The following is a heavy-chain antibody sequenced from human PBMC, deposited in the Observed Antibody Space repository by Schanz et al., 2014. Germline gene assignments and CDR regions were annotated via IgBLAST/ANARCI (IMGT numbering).Heavy chain of an antibody. D-gene: IGHD2-15*01. Sequence: EVQLVESGGGLVKPGGSLRLSCAASGFTFRSYSMNWVRQAPGKGLEWVSSITSSSYIYYADSVKGRFTISRDNAKNSLYLQMNSLRAEDTAVYYCARDKGGLIPFDYWGQGTLVAVSS. CDR3: ARDKGGLIPFDY. V-gene: IGHV3-21*01. CDR1: GFTFRSYS. CDR2: ITSSSYI. J-gene: IGHJ4*02.